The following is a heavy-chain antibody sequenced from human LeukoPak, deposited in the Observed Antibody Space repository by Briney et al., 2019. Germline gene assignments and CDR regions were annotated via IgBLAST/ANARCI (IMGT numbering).Heavy chain of an antibody. V-gene: IGHV4-59*01. Sequence: SETLSLTCTVSGGSIGSYYWSWIRQPPGKGLEWIGYIYYSGSTNYKPSLKSRVTISVDTSKNQFSLKLSSVTAADTAVYYCARGGYYGSGNDFRFDPWGQGTLVTVSS. CDR1: GGSIGSYY. J-gene: IGHJ5*02. CDR3: ARGGYYGSGNDFRFDP. D-gene: IGHD3-10*01. CDR2: IYYSGST.